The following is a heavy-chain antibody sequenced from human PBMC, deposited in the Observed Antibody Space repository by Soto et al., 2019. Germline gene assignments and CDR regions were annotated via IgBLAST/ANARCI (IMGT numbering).Heavy chain of an antibody. CDR2: IIPIFGTA. Sequence: SVKVSCKASGGTFSSYAISWVRQAPGQGLQWMGGIIPIFGTANYAQKFQGRVTITADESTSTAYMELSSLRSEDTAVYYCARDGVYCSGGSCYLYYYGMDVWGQGTTVTVSS. CDR1: GGTFSSYA. J-gene: IGHJ6*02. D-gene: IGHD2-15*01. CDR3: ARDGVYCSGGSCYLYYYGMDV. V-gene: IGHV1-69*13.